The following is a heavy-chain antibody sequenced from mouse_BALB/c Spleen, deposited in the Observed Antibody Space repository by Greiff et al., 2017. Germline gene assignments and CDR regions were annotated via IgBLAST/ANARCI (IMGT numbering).Heavy chain of an antibody. CDR1: GFTFSDYY. J-gene: IGHJ4*01. CDR3: ARGRDYYAMDY. Sequence: VKLVESGGGLVKPGGSLKLSCAASGFTFSDYYMYWVRQTPEKRLEWVATISDGGSYTYYPDSVKGRFTISRDNAKNNLYLQMSSLKSEDTAMYYCARGRDYYAMDYWGQGTSVTVSS. CDR2: ISDGGSYT. V-gene: IGHV5-4*02.